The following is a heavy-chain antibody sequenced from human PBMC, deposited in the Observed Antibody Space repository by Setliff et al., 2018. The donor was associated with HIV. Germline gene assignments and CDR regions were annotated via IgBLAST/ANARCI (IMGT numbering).Heavy chain of an antibody. CDR3: ASGAVAATGHYYYYMDV. J-gene: IGHJ6*03. CDR1: GDSVSSNSAA. Sequence: PSQTLSLTCAISGDSVSSNSAAWNWIRQSPSRGLEWLGRTYYKSKWYNDYAVSVKSRITINPDTSKNQFSLQLSSVTPEDTAVYYCASGAVAATGHYYYYMDVWGKGTTVTVSS. V-gene: IGHV6-1*01. CDR2: TYYKSKWYN. D-gene: IGHD6-19*01.